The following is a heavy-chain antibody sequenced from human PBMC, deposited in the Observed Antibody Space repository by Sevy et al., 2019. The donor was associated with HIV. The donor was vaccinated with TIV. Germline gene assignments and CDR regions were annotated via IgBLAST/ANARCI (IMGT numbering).Heavy chain of an antibody. J-gene: IGHJ5*01. Sequence: SETLSLTCTVSSGSISSSSYYWGWIRQSPGKGLEWIASIDYIGTTYYNLALKSRVTITGDRSKNEVSLNLRFVTAADAAVYYCARYLRADHAGGFDFWGQGTPVTVSS. CDR2: IDYIGTT. V-gene: IGHV4-39*01. CDR3: ARYLRADHAGGFDF. D-gene: IGHD2-2*01. CDR1: SGSISSSSYY.